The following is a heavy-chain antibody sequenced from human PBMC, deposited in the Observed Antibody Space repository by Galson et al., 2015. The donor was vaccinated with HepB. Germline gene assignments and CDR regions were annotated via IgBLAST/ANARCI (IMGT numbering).Heavy chain of an antibody. CDR2: IRYDGSNK. Sequence: SLRLSCAASGFTFSSYGMHWVRQAPGKGLEWVAFIRYDGSNKYYADSVKGRFTISRDNSKNTLYLQMNSLRAEDTAVYYCAKDLGSSYGLSDYWGQGTLVTVSS. CDR3: AKDLGSSYGLSDY. J-gene: IGHJ4*02. D-gene: IGHD1-26*01. CDR1: GFTFSSYG. V-gene: IGHV3-30*02.